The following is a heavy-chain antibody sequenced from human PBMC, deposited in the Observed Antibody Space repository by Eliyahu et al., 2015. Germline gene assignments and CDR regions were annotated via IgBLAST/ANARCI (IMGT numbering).Heavy chain of an antibody. CDR3: ARDEDRRWFRFDY. Sequence: QVQLVESGGGLVKPGGSLRLSCXASGFTFSXYYMSWIRQAPGKGLEWXSYISSSGSTXYYADSVKGRFTISRDNAKNSLYLQMNSLRAEDTAVYYCARDEDRRWFRFDYWGQGTLVTVSS. D-gene: IGHD2-15*01. CDR2: ISSSGSTX. CDR1: GFTFSXYY. J-gene: IGHJ4*02. V-gene: IGHV3-11*01.